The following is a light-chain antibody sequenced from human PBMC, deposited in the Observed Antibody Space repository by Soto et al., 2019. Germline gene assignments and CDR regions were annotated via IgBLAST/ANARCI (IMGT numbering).Light chain of an antibody. CDR2: GAS. CDR1: QSVSSN. J-gene: IGKJ1*01. V-gene: IGKV3-15*01. CDR3: QQYNNWPPWT. Sequence: EIVMTQSPATLSVSPGERATLSCRASQSVSSNLAWYQQKPGQAPRLLIYGASTRATGIPARFSGSGSGTEFTLTISSLQSEDFAVYYCQQYNNWPPWTCGQGTKGEI.